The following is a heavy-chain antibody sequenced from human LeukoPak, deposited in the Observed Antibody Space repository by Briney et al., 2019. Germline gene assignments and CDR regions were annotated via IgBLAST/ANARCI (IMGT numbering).Heavy chain of an antibody. V-gene: IGHV3-33*01. J-gene: IGHJ4*02. CDR3: ARDCYGSGSYVFDY. CDR1: GFTFSSYG. CDR2: IWYDGSNK. Sequence: GGSLRLSCAASGFTFSSYGMHWVRQAPGKGLEWVAVIWYDGSNKYYADSVKGRFTISRDNSKNTLYLQMNGLRAEDTAVYYCARDCYGSGSYVFDYWGQGTLVTVSS. D-gene: IGHD3-10*01.